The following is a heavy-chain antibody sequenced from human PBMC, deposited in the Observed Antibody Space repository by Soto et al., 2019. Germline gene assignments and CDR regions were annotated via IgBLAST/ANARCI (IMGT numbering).Heavy chain of an antibody. Sequence: ASVKVSCKASGYTFTTYGTTWVRQAPGQGLEWMGWISAYTANTNYAQKFQGRVAMTTDTSTSTAYMELRSLRSDDTAVYYCARRAGTSHHFDYWGQGTLVTVSS. D-gene: IGHD1-7*01. CDR3: ARRAGTSHHFDY. V-gene: IGHV1-18*01. CDR1: GYTFTTYG. CDR2: ISAYTANT. J-gene: IGHJ4*02.